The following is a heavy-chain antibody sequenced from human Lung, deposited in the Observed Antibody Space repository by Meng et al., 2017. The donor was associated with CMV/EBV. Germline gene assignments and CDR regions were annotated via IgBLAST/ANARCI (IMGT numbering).Heavy chain of an antibody. CDR1: GFTFSSYA. CDR2: ISGSGGST. CDR3: AKDREYSSSSGPDWFDP. Sequence: GESLKISCAASGFTFSSYAMSWVRQAPGKGLEWVSGISGSGGSTYYADSVKGRFTISRDNSKNTLFVQMIRLRAEDTAVYYCAKDREYSSSSGPDWFDPWGQGTXVTVSS. J-gene: IGHJ5*02. V-gene: IGHV3-23*01. D-gene: IGHD6-6*01.